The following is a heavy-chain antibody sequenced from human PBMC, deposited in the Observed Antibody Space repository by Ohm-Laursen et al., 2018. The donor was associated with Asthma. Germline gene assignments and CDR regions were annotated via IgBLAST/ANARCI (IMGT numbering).Heavy chain of an antibody. V-gene: IGHV3-23*01. CDR1: GFSLTRYA. Sequence: SLRLSCTAYGFSLTRYAMSWVRQAPGKGLKWVSGISGRGDSTYYADSVKGRFTISRDNSRRTLYLHMNSLTAEDTAVYYCAKDPSAIAYWGQGTLVTVSS. J-gene: IGHJ4*02. CDR2: ISGRGDST. D-gene: IGHD2-2*01. CDR3: AKDPSAIAY.